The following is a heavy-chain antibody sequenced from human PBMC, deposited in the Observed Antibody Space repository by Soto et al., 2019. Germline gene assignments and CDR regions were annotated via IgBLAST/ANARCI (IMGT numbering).Heavy chain of an antibody. D-gene: IGHD3-10*01. J-gene: IGHJ3*02. V-gene: IGHV3-33*01. CDR3: ARGRGSFYPEAFDI. CDR2: IWYDGSNK. CDR1: GFTFSSYG. Sequence: PGGSLRLSCAASGFTFSSYGMHWVRQAPGKGLEWVAVIWYDGSNKYYADSVKGRFTISRDNSKNTLYLQMNSLRAEDTAVYYCARGRGSFYPEAFDIWGQGTIVPVSS.